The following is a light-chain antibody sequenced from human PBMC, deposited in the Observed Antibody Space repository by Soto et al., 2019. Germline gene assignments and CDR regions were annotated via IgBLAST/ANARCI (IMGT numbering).Light chain of an antibody. V-gene: IGLV2-14*01. CDR3: SSSTSRSTPDYV. Sequence: QSVLTQPASVSGSPGQSITISCTGTSSDVGGYNYVSWYQQHPGKAPKLMIYEVSNRPSGVSDRFSGSKSGNTASLTISGLQADDEADYYCSSSTSRSTPDYVFGSGTKLTVL. J-gene: IGLJ1*01. CDR2: EVS. CDR1: SSDVGGYNY.